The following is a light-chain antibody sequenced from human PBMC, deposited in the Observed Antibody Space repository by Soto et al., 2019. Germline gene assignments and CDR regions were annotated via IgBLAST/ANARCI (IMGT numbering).Light chain of an antibody. CDR3: GSWDSSLSAYV. CDR1: SSNIGGNS. J-gene: IGLJ1*01. Sequence: QSVMTQPPSVSAAPGQKVTISFSGSSSNIGGNSVSWYQQLPGTAPKLLIYDDNKRPSGIPDRFSGSKSGTSATLGITGFQTGDEADYYCGSWDSSLSAYVFGTGTKLTVL. V-gene: IGLV1-51*01. CDR2: DDN.